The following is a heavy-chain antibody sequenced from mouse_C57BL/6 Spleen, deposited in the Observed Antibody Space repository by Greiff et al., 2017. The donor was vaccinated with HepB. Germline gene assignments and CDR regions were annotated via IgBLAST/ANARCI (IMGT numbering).Heavy chain of an antibody. Sequence: QVQLQQPGAELVKPGASVKLSCKASGYTFTSYWMQWVKQRPGQGLEWIGEIDPSDSYTNYNQKFKGKATLTVDTSSSTAYMQLSSLTSEDSAVYYWASGGYYYGSRYVDVWGTGTTVTVSS. V-gene: IGHV1-50*01. CDR1: GYTFTSYW. J-gene: IGHJ1*03. D-gene: IGHD1-1*01. CDR3: ASGGYYYGSRYVDV. CDR2: IDPSDSYT.